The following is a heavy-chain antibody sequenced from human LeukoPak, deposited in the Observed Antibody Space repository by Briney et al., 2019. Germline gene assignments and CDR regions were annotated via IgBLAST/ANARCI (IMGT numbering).Heavy chain of an antibody. J-gene: IGHJ6*02. V-gene: IGHV1-8*01. CDR3: ARGYVVVPAAANSYYYYGMDV. D-gene: IGHD2-2*01. CDR1: GYTFTSYD. CDR2: MNPNSGNT. Sequence: ASVKVSCKASGYTFTSYDINWVRQATGQGLEWMGWMNPNSGNTGYAQKFQGRVTMTRNTSISTAYMELSSLRSEDTAVYYCARGYVVVPAAANSYYYYGMDVWGQGTTVTVSS.